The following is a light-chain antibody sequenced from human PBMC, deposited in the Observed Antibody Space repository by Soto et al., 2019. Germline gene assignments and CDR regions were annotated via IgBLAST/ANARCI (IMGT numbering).Light chain of an antibody. CDR1: SSNVGGNP. J-gene: IGLJ1*01. CDR3: ASWDDSLNGPV. Sequence: QSVLTQPPSASGTPGQGVTISCSGSSSNVGGNPVNWYQHVPTTAPKLLIYTNTQRPSGVPDRFSGSKSGTSASLAISGLQSEDEADYYCASWDDSLNGPVFGTGTKVTGL. V-gene: IGLV1-44*01. CDR2: TNT.